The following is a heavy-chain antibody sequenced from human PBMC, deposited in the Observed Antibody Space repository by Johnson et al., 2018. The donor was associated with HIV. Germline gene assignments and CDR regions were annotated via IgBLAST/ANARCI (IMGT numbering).Heavy chain of an antibody. CDR2: ISSGGSSV. J-gene: IGHJ3*02. D-gene: IGHD1-20*01. CDR3: ARGGNYNWTPDRIGRAFDI. Sequence: QVQLVESGGDLVKPGGSLRVSCVASGFAFSDSHMSWIRQAPGKGLEWISYISSGGSSVYYADSVRGRFTISRDNARRSVFLQLGRLRAGETGVYYCARGGNYNWTPDRIGRAFDIWGQGTTVTVSS. CDR1: GFAFSDSH. V-gene: IGHV3-11*04.